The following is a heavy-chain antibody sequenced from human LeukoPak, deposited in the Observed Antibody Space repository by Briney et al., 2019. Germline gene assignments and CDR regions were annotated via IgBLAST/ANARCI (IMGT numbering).Heavy chain of an antibody. V-gene: IGHV3-23*01. CDR1: GGSISSGDYY. Sequence: ETLSLTCTVSGGSISSGDYYWSWIRQPPGKGLGWVSGISGDGGGTYYADSVKGRFTISRDNSKNTLYLQMNSLRAEDTAVYYCVPPGYSSSWYGDSWGQGTLVTVSS. CDR3: VPPGYSSSWYGDS. CDR2: ISGDGGGT. J-gene: IGHJ5*01. D-gene: IGHD6-13*01.